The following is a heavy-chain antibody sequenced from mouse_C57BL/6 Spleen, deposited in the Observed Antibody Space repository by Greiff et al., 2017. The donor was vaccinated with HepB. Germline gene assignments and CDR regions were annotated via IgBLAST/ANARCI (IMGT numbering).Heavy chain of an antibody. CDR2: IDPSDSYT. J-gene: IGHJ4*01. CDR1: GYTFTSYW. CDR3: ARSVIYYAMDY. V-gene: IGHV1-50*01. D-gene: IGHD2-2*01. Sequence: VQLQQPGAELVKPGASVKLSCKASGYTFTSYWMQWVKQRPGQGLEWIGEIDPSDSYTNYNQKFKGKATLTVDTSSSTAYMQLSSLTSEDSAVYYCARSVIYYAMDYWGQGTSVTVSS.